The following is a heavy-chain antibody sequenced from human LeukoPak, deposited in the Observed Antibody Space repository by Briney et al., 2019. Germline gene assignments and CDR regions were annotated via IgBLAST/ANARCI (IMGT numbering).Heavy chain of an antibody. D-gene: IGHD3-10*01. CDR1: GYTFTSYD. V-gene: IGHV1-8*01. CDR2: TNPNSGNT. CDR3: ARGSYYGSGFLFDY. J-gene: IGHJ4*02. Sequence: GASVKVSCEASGYTFTSYDINWVRQATGQGLEWMGWTNPNSGNTGYAQKFQGRVTMTRNTSISTAYMELSSLRSEDTAVYYCARGSYYGSGFLFDYWGQGTLVTVSS.